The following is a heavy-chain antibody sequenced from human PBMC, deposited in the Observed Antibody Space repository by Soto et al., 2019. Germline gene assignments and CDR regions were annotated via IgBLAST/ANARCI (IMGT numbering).Heavy chain of an antibody. J-gene: IGHJ5*02. D-gene: IGHD6-19*01. CDR3: ARGVAGTLSFTWFDP. CDR1: GDSVSSNRAA. V-gene: IGHV6-1*01. CDR2: TYYRSKWYN. Sequence: SQTLSLTWAISGDSVSSNRAAWNWIRQSPSRGLEWLGRTYYRSKWYNDYAVSVKSRITINPDTSKNQFSLQLNSVTPEDTAVYYCARGVAGTLSFTWFDPWGHGTLVTVSS.